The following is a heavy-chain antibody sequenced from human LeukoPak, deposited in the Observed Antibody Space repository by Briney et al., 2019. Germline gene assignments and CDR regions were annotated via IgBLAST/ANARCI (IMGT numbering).Heavy chain of an antibody. CDR2: IYYSGST. J-gene: IGHJ5*02. CDR3: ARRKTMVRGASNWFDP. V-gene: IGHV4-39*01. Sequence: SETLSLTCTVSGGSISSSSYYWGWIRQPPGKGLEWIGSIYYSGSTYYNPSLKSRVTISVDTSKNQSSLKLGSVTAADTAVYYCARRKTMVRGASNWFDPWGQGTLVTVSS. D-gene: IGHD3-10*01. CDR1: GGSISSSSYY.